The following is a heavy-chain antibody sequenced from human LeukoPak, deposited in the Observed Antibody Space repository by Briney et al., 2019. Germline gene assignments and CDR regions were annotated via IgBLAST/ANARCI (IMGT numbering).Heavy chain of an antibody. J-gene: IGHJ5*02. CDR2: IKHDGGDI. D-gene: IGHD3-10*01. V-gene: IGHV3-7*01. CDR1: GFTFSSYW. CDR3: GRWGVNAGLDR. Sequence: GGSLRLSCAASGFTFSSYWMSWVRQAPGKGLEWVANIKHDGGDIYYLDSVKGRFTISRDNSKNSLFLQMDSLRAEDTAVYYCGRWGVNAGLDRWGQGTLVSVAS.